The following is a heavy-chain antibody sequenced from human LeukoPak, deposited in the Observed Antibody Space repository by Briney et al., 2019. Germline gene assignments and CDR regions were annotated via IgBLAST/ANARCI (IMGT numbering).Heavy chain of an antibody. CDR1: GYSFTSYW. Sequence: GKSLKISCKGSGYSFTSYWIGWVRQMPGKGLEWMGIIYPGDSDTRYSPSFQGQVTISADKSISTAYLQWSSLKASDTAMYYCARNSGSGTYYNAVDYWGQGTLVTVSS. J-gene: IGHJ4*02. D-gene: IGHD3-10*01. CDR2: IYPGDSDT. CDR3: ARNSGSGTYYNAVDY. V-gene: IGHV5-51*01.